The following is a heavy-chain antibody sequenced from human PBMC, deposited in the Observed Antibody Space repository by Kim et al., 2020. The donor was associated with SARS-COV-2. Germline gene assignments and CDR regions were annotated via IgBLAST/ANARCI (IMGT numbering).Heavy chain of an antibody. CDR3: ARHRHPGSYYYYGMDV. J-gene: IGHJ6*02. CDR2: IYPGDSDT. CDR1: GYSFTSYW. V-gene: IGHV5-51*01. Sequence: GESLKISCKGSGYSFTSYWIGWVRQMPGKGLEWMGSIYPGDSDTRYSPSFQGQVTISADKSISTAYLQWSSLKASDTAMYYCARHRHPGSYYYYGMDVWGQGTTVTVSS.